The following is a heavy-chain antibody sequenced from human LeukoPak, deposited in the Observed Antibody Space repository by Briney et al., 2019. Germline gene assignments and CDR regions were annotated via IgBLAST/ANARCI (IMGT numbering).Heavy chain of an antibody. D-gene: IGHD3-3*01. CDR1: GGTFSSYG. V-gene: IGHV1-69*05. CDR2: IIPIFGAA. J-gene: IGHJ4*02. CDR3: ARDGSTLRFLEWFY. Sequence: ASVKVSCKASGGTFSSYGISWVRQAPGQGLEWMGGIIPIFGAANYAQKFQGRVTITTDESTRTAYMGLSSLRSDDTAVYYCARDGSTLRFLEWFYWGQGTLVTVSS.